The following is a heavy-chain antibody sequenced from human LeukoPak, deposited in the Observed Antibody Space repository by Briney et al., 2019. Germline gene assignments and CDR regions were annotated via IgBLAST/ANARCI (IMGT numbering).Heavy chain of an antibody. Sequence: SETLSLTCTVSGGSISSYYWSWIRQPPGKGLEWIGYIYYSGSTNYNPSLKSRVTISVDTSKNQFSLKLSSVTAADTAVYYCAGAPRSIGYYGMDVWGKGTTVTVSS. J-gene: IGHJ6*04. CDR3: AGAPRSIGYYGMDV. D-gene: IGHD2-15*01. CDR1: GGSISSYY. CDR2: IYYSGST. V-gene: IGHV4-59*01.